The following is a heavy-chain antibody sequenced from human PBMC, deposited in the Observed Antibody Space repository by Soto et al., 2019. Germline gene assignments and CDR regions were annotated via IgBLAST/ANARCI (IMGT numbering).Heavy chain of an antibody. J-gene: IGHJ5*02. Sequence: QVQLVQSGAEVKKPGASVKVSCKASGYTFTSYDINWVRQATGQGLEWMGWMNPNSGNTGYAQKLQGRVTMTRNTSKSTGYMELSSLRSEGPDGYYCAGGHYERGVWFDPWGQGTLVTVSS. CDR1: GYTFTSYD. CDR3: AGGHYERGVWFDP. CDR2: MNPNSGNT. D-gene: IGHD3-3*01. V-gene: IGHV1-8*01.